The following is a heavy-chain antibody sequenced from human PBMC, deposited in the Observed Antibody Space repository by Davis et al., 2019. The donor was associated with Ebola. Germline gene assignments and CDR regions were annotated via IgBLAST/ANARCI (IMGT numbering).Heavy chain of an antibody. CDR1: GFTFSSYW. D-gene: IGHD4-17*01. Sequence: GESLKISCAASGFTFSSYWMHWVRQTPGKGLVYVSRISSDGGITSYADFVKGRVTISRDNAKNTLYLQMNSLRAEDTAVYYCARGSTTVTTPLDYWGQGTLVTVSS. J-gene: IGHJ4*02. CDR3: ARGSTTVTTPLDY. V-gene: IGHV3-74*01. CDR2: ISSDGGIT.